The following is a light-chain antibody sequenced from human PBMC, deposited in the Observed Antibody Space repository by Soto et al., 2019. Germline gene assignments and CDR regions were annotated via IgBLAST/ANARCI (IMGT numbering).Light chain of an antibody. Sequence: EIPLTQLPSSLAASAGDRLTLTCRASRNVSIYLKWYQQKPGKGPTLLIHATSKLQIGVPSRCSGGGAGTEFTLTISSLEAEVFGSYYYQQSYKMPSFGQGTRLEIK. J-gene: IGKJ5*01. V-gene: IGKV1-39*01. CDR2: ATS. CDR1: RNVSIY. CDR3: QQSYKMPS.